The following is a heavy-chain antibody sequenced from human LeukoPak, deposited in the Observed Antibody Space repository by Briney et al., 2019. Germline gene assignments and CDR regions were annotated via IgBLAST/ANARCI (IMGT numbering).Heavy chain of an antibody. D-gene: IGHD2-2*01. Sequence: GGSLRLSCAASGFTFSSYAMSWVRQAPGKGLEWVSAISGSGGSTYYADSVKGRFTISRDNSKNTLYLQMNSLRAEDTAVYYCAKVGGGCSSTSCYFDYFDYWGQGTLVTVSS. J-gene: IGHJ4*02. V-gene: IGHV3-23*01. CDR1: GFTFSSYA. CDR2: ISGSGGST. CDR3: AKVGGGCSSTSCYFDYFDY.